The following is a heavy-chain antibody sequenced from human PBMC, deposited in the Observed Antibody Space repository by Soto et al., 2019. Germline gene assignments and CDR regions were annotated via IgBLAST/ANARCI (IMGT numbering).Heavy chain of an antibody. CDR2: INWNGGST. J-gene: IGHJ6*02. D-gene: IGHD6-19*01. CDR3: AKTYAVAGNYYYYGMDV. V-gene: IGHV3-20*04. CDR1: GFTFDDYG. Sequence: EVQLVESGGGVVRPGGSLRLSCAASGFTFDDYGMSWVRQAPGKGLEWVSGINWNGGSTGYADSVKGRFTISRDNAKNSLYLQMNSLRAEDTALYYCAKTYAVAGNYYYYGMDVWGQGTTVTVSS.